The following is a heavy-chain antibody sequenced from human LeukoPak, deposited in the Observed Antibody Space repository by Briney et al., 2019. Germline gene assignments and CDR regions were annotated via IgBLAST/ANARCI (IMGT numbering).Heavy chain of an antibody. D-gene: IGHD4-17*01. J-gene: IGHJ6*03. CDR3: AKDGRRAVTNYYYYYMDV. V-gene: IGHV3-48*03. CDR2: ISSSGSTI. Sequence: PGGSLRLSCAASGFTFSSYEMNWVRQAPGKGLEWVSYISSSGSTIYYADSVKGRFTISRDNSKNTLYLQMNSLRAEDTAVYYCAKDGRRAVTNYYYYYMDVWGKGTTVTVSS. CDR1: GFTFSSYE.